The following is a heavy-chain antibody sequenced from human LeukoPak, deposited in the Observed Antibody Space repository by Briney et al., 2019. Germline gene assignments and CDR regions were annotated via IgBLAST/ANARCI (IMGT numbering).Heavy chain of an antibody. Sequence: ASVKVSCKASGYMFSNYGITWVRQAPGQGLEWMGWITVYDGKTKYAQSLQGRVTMTTNTSTHTAYMELKSLRSDDTAVYFCAREAGRGGTYSRPDYWGQGTLVTVSS. CDR2: ITVYDGKT. D-gene: IGHD1-26*01. CDR3: AREAGRGGTYSRPDY. CDR1: GYMFSNYG. V-gene: IGHV1-18*01. J-gene: IGHJ4*02.